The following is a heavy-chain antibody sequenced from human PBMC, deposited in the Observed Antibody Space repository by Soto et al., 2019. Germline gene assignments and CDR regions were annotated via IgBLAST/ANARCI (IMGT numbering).Heavy chain of an antibody. CDR1: GGSISRGGHF. D-gene: IGHD3-22*01. Sequence: SETLSLTCTVFGGSISRGGHFWSWIRQHPGKGLEWIGYIYYRGTTYYNPSLKSRVTITVVTSKNQFSLNLSAVTAADTAICYCARRSYDNRGFYVWFDPWGQGTQVTVS. CDR2: IYYRGTT. V-gene: IGHV4-31*03. CDR3: ARRSYDNRGFYVWFDP. J-gene: IGHJ5*02.